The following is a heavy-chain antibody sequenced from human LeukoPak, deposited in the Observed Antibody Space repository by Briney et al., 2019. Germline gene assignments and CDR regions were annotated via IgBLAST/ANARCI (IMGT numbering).Heavy chain of an antibody. CDR3: AGDHGENGYPRPLGSLAS. Sequence: SETLSLTCTVSGGSISSYYWSWIRQPPGKGLEWIGYIYYSGSTNYNPSLKSRVTISVDTSKNQFSLKLRSVTAAATAVYYFAGDHGENGYPRPLGSLASGGRETLATV. CDR2: IYYSGST. V-gene: IGHV4-59*01. J-gene: IGHJ2*01. D-gene: IGHD5-18*01. CDR1: GGSISSYY.